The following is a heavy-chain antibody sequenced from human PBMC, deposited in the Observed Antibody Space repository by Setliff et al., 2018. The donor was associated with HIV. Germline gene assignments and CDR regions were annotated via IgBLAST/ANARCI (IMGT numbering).Heavy chain of an antibody. Sequence: PSETLSLTCAVSGYSISSGSYYWSWIRQPAGKGLEWIGRIYTSGSTNYNPSLKSRVTISVDTSKNQFSLKLSSVTAADTAVYYCARENDGSGSYDYYYYGMDVWGQGTTVTVSS. CDR1: GYSISSGSYY. CDR2: IYTSGST. CDR3: ARENDGSGSYDYYYYGMDV. D-gene: IGHD3-10*01. V-gene: IGHV4-61*02. J-gene: IGHJ6*02.